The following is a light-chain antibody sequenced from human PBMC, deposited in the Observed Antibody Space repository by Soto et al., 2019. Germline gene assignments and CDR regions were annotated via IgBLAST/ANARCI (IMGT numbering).Light chain of an antibody. Sequence: EIVMTQSPDTLSVSPGDGATLSCRASRRISRCLAWYQHQPGQAPRLLIYGASTRSTGIPARFSGSGSGTEFTLTISSLQSEDFAVYYCQQYNNWPRTFGQGTKVDIK. CDR2: GAS. CDR1: RRISRC. CDR3: QQYNNWPRT. V-gene: IGKV3-15*01. J-gene: IGKJ1*01.